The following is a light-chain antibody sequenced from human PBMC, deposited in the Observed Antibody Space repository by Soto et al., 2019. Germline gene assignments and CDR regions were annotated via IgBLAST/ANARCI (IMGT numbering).Light chain of an antibody. V-gene: IGKV3-15*01. CDR1: QSVSSN. CDR3: QQYNNWLPRT. Sequence: EIVMTQSPAALSVSPGERATLSCRASQSVSSNLAWYQQKPGQAPRLLIYGASTRATGIPARFSGSGSGTEFTLTISSLQSEDFAVYYCQQYNNWLPRTFGQGTKVDI. CDR2: GAS. J-gene: IGKJ2*01.